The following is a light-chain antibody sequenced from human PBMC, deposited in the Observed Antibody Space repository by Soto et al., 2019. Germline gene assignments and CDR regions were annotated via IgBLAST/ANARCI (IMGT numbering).Light chain of an antibody. CDR3: ASYTNVATLL. CDR2: EVI. J-gene: IGLJ3*02. CDR1: SSDIGRYNF. Sequence: QSALTQPASVSGSPGQTSTISCTGTSSDIGRYNFVSWYQHLPGKDPKLIIFEVIHRPSGVSNRFSGSKSGNTAALTISGLQAEDEANYYCASYTNVATLLFGGGTKLTVL. V-gene: IGLV2-14*01.